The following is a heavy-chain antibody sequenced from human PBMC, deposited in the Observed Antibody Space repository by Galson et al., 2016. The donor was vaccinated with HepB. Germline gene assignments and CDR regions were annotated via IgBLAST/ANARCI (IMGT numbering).Heavy chain of an antibody. CDR3: ARDDYVRLGY. D-gene: IGHD3-10*02. CDR1: GFAFSVYN. J-gene: IGHJ4*02. CDR2: ITCSSDTM. Sequence: SLRLSCAASGFAFSVYNMNWARQAPGKGLEWIAWITCSSDTMYYADSVKGRFTISRDNAKNSLYLEMNSLRDEDTAVYYCARDDYVRLGYWGQGTLVTVSS. V-gene: IGHV3-48*02.